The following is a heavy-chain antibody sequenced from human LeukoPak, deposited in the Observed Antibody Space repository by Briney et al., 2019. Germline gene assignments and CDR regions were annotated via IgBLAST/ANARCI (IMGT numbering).Heavy chain of an antibody. Sequence: ASVKVSCKASGYTFTSYYMHWVRQAPGQGLEWMGIINPSGGSTSYAQKFQGRVTMTRDMSTSTVYMELSSLRSEDTAVYYCARDFGDTAMVIGDWGQGTLVTVSS. D-gene: IGHD5-18*01. CDR1: GYTFTSYY. J-gene: IGHJ4*02. V-gene: IGHV1-46*01. CDR3: ARDFGDTAMVIGD. CDR2: INPSGGST.